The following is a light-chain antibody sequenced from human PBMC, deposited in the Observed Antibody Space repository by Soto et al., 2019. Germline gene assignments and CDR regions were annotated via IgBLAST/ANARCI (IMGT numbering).Light chain of an antibody. CDR3: QQYNTYPMT. CDR1: QTINSW. Sequence: DVQMTHCPSTLSASVGDTVTITCRSSQTINSWLAWYQHRPGKGPKLLIYKTSTVEGGVPLRFSGSGSGTEFTLTISSLQPADSETYYCQQYNTYPMTFGQGTKVDIK. V-gene: IGKV1-5*03. J-gene: IGKJ1*01. CDR2: KTS.